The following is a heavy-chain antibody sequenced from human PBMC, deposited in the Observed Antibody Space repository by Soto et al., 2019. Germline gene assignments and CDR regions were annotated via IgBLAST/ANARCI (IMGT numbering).Heavy chain of an antibody. J-gene: IGHJ4*02. CDR1: GGSISSSSYY. CDR2: IYYSGST. V-gene: IGHV4-39*01. D-gene: IGHD3-3*01. Sequence: SETLSLTCTVSGGSISSSSYYWGWFRQPPGKGLEWIGCIYYSGSTYYNPSLKSRVTIAVDTSKNQFSLTLSSVTAADTAVYYCARKYYDFWSGYYYSFDYWVQGTLVTVYS. CDR3: ARKYYDFWSGYYYSFDY.